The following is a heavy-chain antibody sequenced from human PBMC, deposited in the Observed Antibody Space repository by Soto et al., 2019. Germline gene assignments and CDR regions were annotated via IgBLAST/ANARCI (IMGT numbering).Heavy chain of an antibody. CDR1: GFTFSSYA. V-gene: IGHV3-23*01. D-gene: IGHD5-18*01. CDR2: ISGSGGST. CDR3: AKVMVKNWFDP. J-gene: IGHJ5*02. Sequence: EVQLLESGGGLVQPGGSLRLSCAASGFTFSSYALSWFRQVPGRGLEWVSAISGSGGSTYYADSVKGRFTISRDNSKNTLYLQMNSLRADDTAVYYCAKVMVKNWFDPWGQGTPVTVSS.